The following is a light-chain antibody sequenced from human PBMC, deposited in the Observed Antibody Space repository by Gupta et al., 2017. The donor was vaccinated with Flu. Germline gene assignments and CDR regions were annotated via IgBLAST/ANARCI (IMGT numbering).Light chain of an antibody. CDR1: QSINSN. J-gene: IGKJ5*01. CDR3: QQYNNWPPIT. Sequence: EIVMTQSPATLSVSPGERATLSCRTSQSINSNLAWYQQKPGQAPRLLIYGASTRATGIPARFSGSGSGTEFTLTISSLQAEDFALYYCQQYNNWPPITFGQGTRLEIK. CDR2: GAS. V-gene: IGKV3-15*01.